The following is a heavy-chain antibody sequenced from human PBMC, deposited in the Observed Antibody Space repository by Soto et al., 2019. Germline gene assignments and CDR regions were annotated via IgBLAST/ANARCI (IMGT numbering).Heavy chain of an antibody. V-gene: IGHV3-30*03. D-gene: IGHD6-13*01. CDR1: GFTFSSYG. Sequence: QVQLVESGGGVVQPGRSLRLSCAASGFTFSSYGMHWVRQAPGKGLEGVALISYDGSDKYYADSVKGRITISRANSKNTLYLQMNSLRVEATAVYYCGAGQYFSDYWGQGTLVTVSS. CDR2: ISYDGSDK. J-gene: IGHJ4*02. CDR3: GAGQYFSDY.